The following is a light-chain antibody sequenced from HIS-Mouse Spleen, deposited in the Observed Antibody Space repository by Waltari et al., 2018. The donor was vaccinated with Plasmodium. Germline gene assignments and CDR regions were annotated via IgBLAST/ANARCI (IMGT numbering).Light chain of an antibody. V-gene: IGLV3-19*01. CDR1: SLRSYY. Sequence: SSELTQDPAVSVALGQTVRITCQGDSLRSYYASWYRQKPGKAPVLVIYGKNNRPPGIPDRFSGSSSGNTASFTITGAQAEDEADYYWNSRDSSCNHWVFGGGTKLTVL. J-gene: IGLJ3*02. CDR3: NSRDSSCNHWV. CDR2: GKN.